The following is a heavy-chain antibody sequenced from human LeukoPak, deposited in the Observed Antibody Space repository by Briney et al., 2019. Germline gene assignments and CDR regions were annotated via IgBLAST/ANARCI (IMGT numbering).Heavy chain of an antibody. Sequence: GGSLRLSCAASGFTFSSYGMHWVRQAPGKGLDWVAFIHHDGSNKYYADSVRGRFTISRDNSKNTLYLQMNSLRAEDTAVYYCARDRVTAYFDYWGQGTLVTVSS. V-gene: IGHV3-30*02. CDR2: IHHDGSNK. CDR3: ARDRVTAYFDY. D-gene: IGHD2-21*02. CDR1: GFTFSSYG. J-gene: IGHJ4*02.